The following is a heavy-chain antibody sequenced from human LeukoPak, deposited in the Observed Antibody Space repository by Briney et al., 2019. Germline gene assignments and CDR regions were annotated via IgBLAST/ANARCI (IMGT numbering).Heavy chain of an antibody. V-gene: IGHV4-59*08. CDR1: GGSISSYY. Sequence: PSETLSLTCTVSGGSISSYYWSWVRQPPGKGLEWIGYIYYSGSTNYNPSLKSRVTISVDTSKNQFSLKLSSVTAADTAVYYCARHVRGASNAFDIWGQGTRVTVSS. CDR2: IYYSGST. D-gene: IGHD1-26*01. J-gene: IGHJ3*02. CDR3: ARHVRGASNAFDI.